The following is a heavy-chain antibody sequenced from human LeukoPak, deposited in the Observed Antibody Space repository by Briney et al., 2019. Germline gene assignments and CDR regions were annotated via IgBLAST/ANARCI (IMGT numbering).Heavy chain of an antibody. CDR1: GGSISSNY. Sequence: PSETLSLTCTVSGGSISSNYWSWFRLPPGKGLEWIGYIYYSGSTSYNPSLKSRVTISVDTSKNQFSLNLNSVTAADTAVYYCARGLRVGNTGYYFDYWGQGTQVTVSS. V-gene: IGHV4-59*01. J-gene: IGHJ4*02. CDR3: ARGLRVGNTGYYFDY. D-gene: IGHD1-26*01. CDR2: IYYSGST.